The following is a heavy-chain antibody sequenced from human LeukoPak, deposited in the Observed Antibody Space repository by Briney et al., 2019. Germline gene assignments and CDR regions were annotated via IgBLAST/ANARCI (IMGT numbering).Heavy chain of an antibody. CDR3: ARGLARSSLPPHRIDLSYFDH. CDR2: IYYSGST. Sequence: SETLSLTCAVSGGSISSYYWSWIRQPPGKGLEWIGYIYYSGSTNYNPSLKSRVTISVDTSKNQFSLRLTSVTAADTAVYYCARGLARSSLPPHRIDLSYFDHWGQGTLVTVSS. D-gene: IGHD6-6*01. CDR1: GGSISSYY. J-gene: IGHJ4*02. V-gene: IGHV4-59*12.